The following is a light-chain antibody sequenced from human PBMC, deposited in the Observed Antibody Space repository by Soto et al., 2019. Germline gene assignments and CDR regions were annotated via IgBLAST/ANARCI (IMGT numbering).Light chain of an antibody. J-gene: IGLJ3*02. V-gene: IGLV1-44*01. CDR2: SSD. CDR3: AAWDDSLNAWA. Sequence: QSVLTQPPSASGTPGQRVTISCSGSSSNIGRNTVKWYRQLPGTAPKLLIGSSDQRPSGVPDRFSGSQSGTSASLASSGLQSEDEADYICAAWDDSLNAWAFGGGTKVTVL. CDR1: SSNIGRNT.